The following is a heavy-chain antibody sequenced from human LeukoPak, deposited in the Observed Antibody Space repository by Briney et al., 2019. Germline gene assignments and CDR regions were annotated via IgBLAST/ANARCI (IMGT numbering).Heavy chain of an antibody. V-gene: IGHV1-2*02. J-gene: IGHJ4*02. CDR2: INPNSGGT. Sequence: ASVKVSCKASGYTFTAYYIHWVRQAPGQGLEWMGWINPNSGGTNYAQNFQGRVTMTSDTSTYTTHMELSRLRSYDTAVYYCARSDVVVVTAATHFDYWGQGTLVTVSS. CDR3: ARSDVVVVTAATHFDY. D-gene: IGHD2-15*01. CDR1: GYTFTAYY.